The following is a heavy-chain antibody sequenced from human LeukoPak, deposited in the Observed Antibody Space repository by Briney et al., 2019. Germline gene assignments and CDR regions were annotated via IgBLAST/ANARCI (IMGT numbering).Heavy chain of an antibody. Sequence: PGRSLRLSCADSGFTFSSYAMHWVRQPTGKGLVWVSRIYVDGRTTNYADSVKGRFTISRDNAKNTVYLEMNSLSVEDTATYYCIRDFRSADLWGQGTLVTVTS. CDR1: GFTFSSYA. CDR3: IRDFRSADL. V-gene: IGHV3-74*01. J-gene: IGHJ5*02. CDR2: IYVDGRTT.